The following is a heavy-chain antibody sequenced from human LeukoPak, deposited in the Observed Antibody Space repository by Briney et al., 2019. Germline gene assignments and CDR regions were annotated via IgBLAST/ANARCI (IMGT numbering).Heavy chain of an antibody. V-gene: IGHV1-2*02. CDR3: AREGPIVGATHLVDY. J-gene: IGHJ4*02. CDR1: GYTFTDYY. D-gene: IGHD1-26*01. CDR2: INPNSGST. Sequence: GASVKVSCKASGYTFTDYYMLWVRQAPGQGLEWMGWINPNSGSTNYAQKFQGRVTMTRDTSISTAYMELSRLRSDDTAVYYCAREGPIVGATHLVDYWAQGTLVTVSS.